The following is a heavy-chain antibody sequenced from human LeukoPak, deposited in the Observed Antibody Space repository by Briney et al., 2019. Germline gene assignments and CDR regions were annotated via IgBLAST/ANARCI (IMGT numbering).Heavy chain of an antibody. Sequence: SVKVSCKAPGGTFSSYAISWVRQAPGQGLEWMGGIIPIFGTANYAQKFQGRVTITADESTSTAYMELSSLRSEDTAVYYCARVEGYYYYMDVWGKGTTVTVSS. CDR2: IIPIFGTA. CDR3: ARVEGYYYYMDV. D-gene: IGHD5-24*01. J-gene: IGHJ6*03. V-gene: IGHV1-69*13. CDR1: GGTFSSYA.